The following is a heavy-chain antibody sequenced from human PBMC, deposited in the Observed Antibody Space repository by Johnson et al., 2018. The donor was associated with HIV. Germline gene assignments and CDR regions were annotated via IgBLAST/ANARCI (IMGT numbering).Heavy chain of an antibody. V-gene: IGHV3-33*06. D-gene: IGHD6-6*01. Sequence: QVQLVESGGGLVKPGGSLRLSCAASGFTFSSYGMHWVRQAPGKGLEWVAVIWYDGNNKYYADSVKGRFTISRDNSKNTLSLQMNSLRAEDTAVYYCAKGPNGQLDDAFHIWGQGTMVTVSS. CDR3: AKGPNGQLDDAFHI. CDR1: GFTFSSYG. CDR2: IWYDGNNK. J-gene: IGHJ3*02.